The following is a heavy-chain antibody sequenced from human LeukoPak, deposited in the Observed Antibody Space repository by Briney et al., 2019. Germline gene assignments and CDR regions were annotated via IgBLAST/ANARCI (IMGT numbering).Heavy chain of an antibody. J-gene: IGHJ4*02. V-gene: IGHV3-64*01. CDR2: INTDGGTS. CDR3: ARDGVATNDY. CDR1: GFTFSTFA. D-gene: IGHD5-24*01. Sequence: GGSLRLSCAASGFTFSTFAMQWVRQAPEKGLEYVSGINTDGGTSFYANSVKGRFTISRDNPKNTLYLQMGSLRAEDTAVYYCARDGVATNDYWGQGILVTVSS.